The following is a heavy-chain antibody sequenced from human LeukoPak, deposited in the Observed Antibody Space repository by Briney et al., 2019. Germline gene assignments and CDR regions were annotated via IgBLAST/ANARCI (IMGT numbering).Heavy chain of an antibody. CDR1: GGSISSYY. V-gene: IGHV4-59*01. CDR3: ARYRDLGGSGSYGMDV. Sequence: PSETLSLTCTVSGGSISSYYWSWIRQPPGKGLEWIGYIYYSGSTNYNPSLKSRVTISVDTSKNQFSLKLSSVTAADTAVYYCARYRDLGGSGSYGMDVWGQGTTVTVSS. J-gene: IGHJ6*02. CDR2: IYYSGST. D-gene: IGHD3-10*01.